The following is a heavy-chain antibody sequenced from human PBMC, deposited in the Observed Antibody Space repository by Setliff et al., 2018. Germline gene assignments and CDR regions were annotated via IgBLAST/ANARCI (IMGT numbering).Heavy chain of an antibody. CDR3: AKDRVPDNIWDFDS. J-gene: IGHJ5*01. CDR1: GGSISSYY. CDR2: IYYSGST. Sequence: PSETLSLTCTVSGGSISSYYWSWIRQPPGKGLEWIGYIYYSGSTNYNPSLKSRVTISVDTSKNQFSLKLSSVTAADTAVYYCAKDRVPDNIWDFDSWGPGTLVTVSS. D-gene: IGHD1-26*01. V-gene: IGHV4-59*12.